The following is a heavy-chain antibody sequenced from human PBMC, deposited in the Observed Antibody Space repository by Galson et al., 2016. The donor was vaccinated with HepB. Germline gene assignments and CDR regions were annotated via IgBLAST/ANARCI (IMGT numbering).Heavy chain of an antibody. Sequence: GAEVKKAGESLKISCKASGYSFPYYWIGWVRQKPGKGLEWMGIIYPGDSEIRYSQSFQGQVTMSVDKSISTAFLQWSSLKASDTAMYYCARQYNFWSGYSGSYYGVDVWGQGTAVTVS. J-gene: IGHJ6*02. V-gene: IGHV5-51*01. CDR2: IYPGDSEI. D-gene: IGHD3-3*01. CDR3: ARQYNFWSGYSGSYYGVDV. CDR1: GYSFPYYW.